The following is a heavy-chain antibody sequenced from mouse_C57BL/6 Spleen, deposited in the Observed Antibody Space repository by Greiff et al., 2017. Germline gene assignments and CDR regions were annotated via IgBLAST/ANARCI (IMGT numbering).Heavy chain of an antibody. CDR1: GYTFTSYW. CDR2: INPSNGGT. CDR3: ARGNYLYYYAMDY. V-gene: IGHV1-53*01. J-gene: IGHJ4*01. D-gene: IGHD2-1*01. Sequence: QVQLKQPGTELVKPGASVKLSCKASGYTFTSYWMHWVKQRPGQGLEWIGNINPSNGGTNYNEKFKSKATLTVDKSSSTAYMQLSSLTSEDSAVYYCARGNYLYYYAMDYWGQGTSVTVSS.